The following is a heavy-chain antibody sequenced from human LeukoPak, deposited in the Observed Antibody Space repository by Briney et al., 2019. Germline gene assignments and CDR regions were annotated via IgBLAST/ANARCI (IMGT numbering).Heavy chain of an antibody. CDR3: AHRPGQWVATYHFDY. J-gene: IGHJ4*02. CDR2: IYWDDDK. Sequence: SGPTLVKPTQTLTLTCTFSGFSLSTSGVGVGWIRQPPGKALEGLAVIYWDDDKRYSPSLKSRLTITKDTSKNQVVLTMTNMDPVDTATYYCAHRPGQWVATYHFDYWGQGTLVTVSS. CDR1: GFSLSTSGVG. V-gene: IGHV2-5*02. D-gene: IGHD6-19*01.